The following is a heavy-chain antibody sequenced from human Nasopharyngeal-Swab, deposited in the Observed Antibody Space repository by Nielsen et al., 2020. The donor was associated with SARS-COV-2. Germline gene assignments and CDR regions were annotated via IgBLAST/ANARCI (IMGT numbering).Heavy chain of an antibody. D-gene: IGHD3-22*01. Sequence: ASVKVSCKASGYTFTSYYMHWVRQAPVQGLEWMGIINPSGGSTSYAQKFQGRVTMTRDTSTSTVYMELSSLRSEDTAVYYCARDRGEAANYYDSSGSLDYWGQGTLVTVSS. V-gene: IGHV1-46*01. J-gene: IGHJ4*02. CDR2: INPSGGST. CDR1: GYTFTSYY. CDR3: ARDRGEAANYYDSSGSLDY.